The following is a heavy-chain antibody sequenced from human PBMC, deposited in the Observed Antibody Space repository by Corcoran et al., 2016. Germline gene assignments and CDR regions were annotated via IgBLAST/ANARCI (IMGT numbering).Heavy chain of an antibody. CDR1: GYSFTSYG. CDR2: IYPGDSDT. CDR3: VRRDGYSYGNYQNWFDP. J-gene: IGHJ5*02. V-gene: IGHV5-51*01. Sequence: EVQLVQSGAEVKKPAESLKISCKGSGYSFTSYGIGWVRQMPGKGLEWMGIIYPGDSDTRYSPSFQGQVTISADTSISTAYLQWSSLKASDTAMYYCVRRDGYSYGNYQNWFDPWGQGTLVTVSS. D-gene: IGHD5-18*01.